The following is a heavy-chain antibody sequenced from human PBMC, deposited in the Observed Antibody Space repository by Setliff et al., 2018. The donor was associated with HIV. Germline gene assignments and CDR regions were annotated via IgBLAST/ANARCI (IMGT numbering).Heavy chain of an antibody. CDR3: ARAEGDAYNSLPYFDS. CDR2: VYSTGSI. CDR1: GGSMSRFY. Sequence: KSSETLSLTCTVSGGSMSRFYWTWIRQPPGKGLEWIGFVYSTGSINYSPSFRGRLTISLDTSENQFSLHLTSVTAADTAVYYCARAEGDAYNSLPYFDSRGPGALVTVSS. J-gene: IGHJ4*02. D-gene: IGHD1-1*01. V-gene: IGHV4-59*01.